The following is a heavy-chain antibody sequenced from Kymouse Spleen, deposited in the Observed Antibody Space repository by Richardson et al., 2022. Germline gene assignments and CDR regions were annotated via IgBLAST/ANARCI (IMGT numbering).Heavy chain of an antibody. V-gene: IGHV4-34*01. CDR1: GGSFSGYY. J-gene: IGHJ4*02. CDR2: INHSGST. Sequence: QVQLQQWGAGLLKPSETLSLTCAVYGGSFSGYYWSWIRQPPGKGLEWIGEINHSGSTNYNPSLKSRVTISVDTSKNQFSLKLSSVTAADTAVYYCARGGRWNFSFFDYWGQGTLVTVSS. D-gene: IGHD1-7*01. CDR3: ARGGRWNFSFFDY.